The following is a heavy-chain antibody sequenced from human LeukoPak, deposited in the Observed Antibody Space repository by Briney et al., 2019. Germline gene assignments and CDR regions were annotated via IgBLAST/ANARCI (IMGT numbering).Heavy chain of an antibody. J-gene: IGHJ4*02. D-gene: IGHD3-10*01. V-gene: IGHV1-8*01. CDR3: ARGGRYYYGSDLTGDY. Sequence: ASVKVSCKASGYTFTSYDINWVRQATGQGLEWMGWMNPNSGNTGYAQKFQGRVTMTRNTSISTAYMELSSLRSEDTAVYYCARGGRYYYGSDLTGDYWGQGTLVTVSS. CDR2: MNPNSGNT. CDR1: GYTFTSYD.